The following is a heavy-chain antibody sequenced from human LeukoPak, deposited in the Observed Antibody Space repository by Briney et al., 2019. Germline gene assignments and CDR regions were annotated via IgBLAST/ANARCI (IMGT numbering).Heavy chain of an antibody. CDR2: ISGSGGST. D-gene: IGHD6-19*01. V-gene: IGHV3-23*01. J-gene: IGHJ4*02. Sequence: GGSLRLSCAASGFTFSSYAMSWVRQAPGKGLEWVSAISGSGGSTYYADSVKGRFTISRDSSKNTLYLQMNSLRAEDTAVYYCAKRYSSGWFNYFDYWGQGTLVTVSS. CDR1: GFTFSSYA. CDR3: AKRYSSGWFNYFDY.